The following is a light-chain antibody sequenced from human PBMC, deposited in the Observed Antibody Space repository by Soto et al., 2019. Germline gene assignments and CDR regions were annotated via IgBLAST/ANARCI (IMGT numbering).Light chain of an antibody. CDR1: QGIRTY. Sequence: DIQLTQSPSFLSASVGDRVTITCRASQGIRTYLAWYQQKPGKAPNLLVYAASTLQSGVPSRFSGSGSGTEFTLTISSLQPEDFSSYYCQQLNSYPLTFGGGTKVDI. V-gene: IGKV1-9*01. J-gene: IGKJ4*01. CDR2: AAS. CDR3: QQLNSYPLT.